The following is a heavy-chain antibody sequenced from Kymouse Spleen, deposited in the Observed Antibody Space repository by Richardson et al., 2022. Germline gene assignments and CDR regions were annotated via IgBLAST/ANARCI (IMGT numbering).Heavy chain of an antibody. CDR2: IYHSGST. CDR1: GGSISSSNW. D-gene: IGHD5-12*01. J-gene: IGHJ6*02. CDR3: ARDSGYDRNYYYYGMDV. Sequence: QVQLQESGPGLVKPSGTLSLTCAVSGGSISSSNWWSWVRQPPGKGLEWIGEIYHSGSTNYNPSLKSRVTISVDKSKNQFSLKLSSVTAADTAVYYCARDSGYDRNYYYYGMDVWGQGTTVTVSS. V-gene: IGHV4-4*02.